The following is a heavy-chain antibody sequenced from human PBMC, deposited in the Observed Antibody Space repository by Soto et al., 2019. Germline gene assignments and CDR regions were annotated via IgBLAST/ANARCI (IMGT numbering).Heavy chain of an antibody. CDR2: ISYDGSNT. V-gene: IGHV3-30*18. CDR1: GFTFSSYG. D-gene: IGHD1-26*01. J-gene: IGHJ4*02. CDR3: AKEGGLSGSYYISSSYYFDY. Sequence: QVQLVESGGGVGQPGRSLRLSCVASGFTFSSYGMHWVRQAPGKGLEWVAIISYDGSNTYYADSVKGRFTISRDNSKNTVYLQMNSLRAEDTSVYHCAKEGGLSGSYYISSSYYFDYWGQGTLVTVSS.